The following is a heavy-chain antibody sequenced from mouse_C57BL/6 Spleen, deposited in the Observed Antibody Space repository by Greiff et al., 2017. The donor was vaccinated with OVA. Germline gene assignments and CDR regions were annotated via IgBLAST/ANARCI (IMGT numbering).Heavy chain of an antibody. CDR3: ARHTGAFDY. D-gene: IGHD4-1*01. Sequence: EVKLQESGGDLVKPGGSLKLSCAASGFTFSSYGMSWVRQTPDKRLEWVATISSGGSYTYYPDSVKGRFTISRDNAKNTLYLQMSSLKSEDTAMYYCARHTGAFDYWGQGTTLTVSS. CDR1: GFTFSSYG. CDR2: ISSGGSYT. J-gene: IGHJ2*01. V-gene: IGHV5-6*01.